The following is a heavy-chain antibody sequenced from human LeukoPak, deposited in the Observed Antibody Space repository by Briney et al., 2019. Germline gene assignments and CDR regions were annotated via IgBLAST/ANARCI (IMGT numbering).Heavy chain of an antibody. CDR1: GFTFSSYS. Sequence: KSGGSLRLSCAASGFTFSSYSMNWVRQAPGKGLEWVSSISSSSSYIYYADSVKGRFTISRDNAKNSLYLQMNSLRAEDTAVYYCARDWTVYGDRQLFDYWGQGTLVTVSS. D-gene: IGHD4-17*01. V-gene: IGHV3-21*01. CDR2: ISSSSSYI. J-gene: IGHJ4*02. CDR3: ARDWTVYGDRQLFDY.